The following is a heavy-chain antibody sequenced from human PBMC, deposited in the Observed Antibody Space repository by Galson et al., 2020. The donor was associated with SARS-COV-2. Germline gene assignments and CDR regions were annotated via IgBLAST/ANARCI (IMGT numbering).Heavy chain of an antibody. CDR3: AREVLNMVRGRGYYYYYMDV. CDR2: IYYSGST. D-gene: IGHD3-10*01. CDR1: GGSISSHY. Sequence: SETLSLTCTVSGGSISSHYWSWIRQPPGKGLEWIGYIYYSGSTNYNPSLKSRVTISVDTSKNQFSLKLSSVTAADTAVYYCAREVLNMVRGRGYYYYYMDVWGKGTTVTVSS. J-gene: IGHJ6*03. V-gene: IGHV4-59*11.